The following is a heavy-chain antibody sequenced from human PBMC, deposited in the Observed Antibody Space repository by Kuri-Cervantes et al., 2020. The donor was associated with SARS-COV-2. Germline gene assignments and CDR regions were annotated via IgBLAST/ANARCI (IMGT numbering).Heavy chain of an antibody. CDR2: ISYDGSNK. V-gene: IGHV3-30-3*01. J-gene: IGHJ4*02. D-gene: IGHD3-22*01. CDR3: ARDPYYYDSSGYHGSDY. Sequence: GGSLRLSCAASGFTFSSYAMHWVRQAPGKGLEWVAVISYDGSNKYYADSVKGRFTISRDNSKNTLYLQMNSLRAEDTAVYYCARDPYYYDSSGYHGSDYWGQGTLVTVSS. CDR1: GFTFSSYA.